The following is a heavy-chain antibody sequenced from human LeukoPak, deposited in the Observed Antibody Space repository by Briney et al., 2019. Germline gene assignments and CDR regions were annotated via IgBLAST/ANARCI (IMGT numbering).Heavy chain of an antibody. D-gene: IGHD4-17*01. CDR1: GGSISSSY. V-gene: IGHV4-59*01. CDR2: MYNSGST. J-gene: IGHJ4*02. CDR3: ARGIESYGDYGY. Sequence: PSETLSLTCTVSGGSISSSYWNWIRQPPGKGLEWIAYMYNSGSTNYNPSLKSRLTISIDTSKNQFSLKLSSLTAADTAIYYCARGIESYGDYGYWGQGILVTVSS.